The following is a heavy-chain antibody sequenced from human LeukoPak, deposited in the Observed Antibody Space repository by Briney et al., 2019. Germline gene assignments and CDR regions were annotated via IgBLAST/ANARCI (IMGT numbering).Heavy chain of an antibody. Sequence: SETLSLTCAVSGYSISSGYYWGWIRQPPGKGLEWIVSIYHSGSTYYNPSLTSRVTISVDTSKNQFSLKLSSVTAGDTAVYYCARVKGNSSSWYLRYWGQGTLVTVCS. CDR2: IYHSGST. CDR3: ARVKGNSSSWYLRY. V-gene: IGHV4-38-2*01. CDR1: GYSISSGYY. D-gene: IGHD6-13*01. J-gene: IGHJ4*02.